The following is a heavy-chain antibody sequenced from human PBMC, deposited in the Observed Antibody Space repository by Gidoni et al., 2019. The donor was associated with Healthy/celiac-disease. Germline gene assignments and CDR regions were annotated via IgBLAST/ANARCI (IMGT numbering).Heavy chain of an antibody. D-gene: IGHD1-26*01. V-gene: IGHV4-61*02. CDR1: GGSISSGTYY. CDR2: IYTSGST. J-gene: IGHJ4*02. CDR3: ASGATGEFDY. Sequence: QVHLQESGPGLVKPSQTLSLTCTVSGGSISSGTYYWSWIRQPSGKGLEWIGRIYTSGSTNYNPSLKSRVTISVDTSKNQFSLKLSSVTAADTAVYYCASGATGEFDYWGQGTLVTVSS.